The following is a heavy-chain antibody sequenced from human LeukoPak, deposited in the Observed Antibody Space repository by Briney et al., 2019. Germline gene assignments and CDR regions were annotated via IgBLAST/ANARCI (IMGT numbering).Heavy chain of an antibody. Sequence: ETLSLTCTVSGGSISIYYWSWVRQAPGKGLEWVSLIYSGGSTYYADSVKGRFTISRDNSKNTLYVQMNSLRAEDTAVYYCAAHSSGYLGWFDPWGQGTLVTVSS. J-gene: IGHJ5*02. CDR2: IYSGGST. D-gene: IGHD3-22*01. V-gene: IGHV3-66*01. CDR3: AAHSSGYLGWFDP. CDR1: GGSISIYY.